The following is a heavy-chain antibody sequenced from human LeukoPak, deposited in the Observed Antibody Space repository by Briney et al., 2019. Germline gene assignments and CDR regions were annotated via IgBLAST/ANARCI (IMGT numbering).Heavy chain of an antibody. CDR2: INGDGSST. CDR3: ARVRYSSGWPNFDY. Sequence: GGSLRLSCAASGFTFSTYWMHWVRQAPGKGLVWVSRINGDGSSTSYADSVKGRFTISRDNAKNTLYLQMNSLRDEATAVYYCARVRYSSGWPNFDYWGRGTLVTVSS. J-gene: IGHJ4*02. V-gene: IGHV3-74*01. D-gene: IGHD6-19*01. CDR1: GFTFSTYW.